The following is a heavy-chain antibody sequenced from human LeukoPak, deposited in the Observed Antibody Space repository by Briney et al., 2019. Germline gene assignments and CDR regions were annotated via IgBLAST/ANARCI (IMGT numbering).Heavy chain of an antibody. Sequence: GVSLRLSCTVSGFTFSNYWMRWVRQAPGKGLEWVASIDKNGREKRYVDSVEGRFTISRDNAANSVYLQMTSLGAEDTAVYYCARDIVVVPAAIFYYYGMDVWGQGTTVTVSS. V-gene: IGHV3-7*01. CDR3: ARDIVVVPAAIFYYYGMDV. CDR2: IDKNGREK. CDR1: GFTFSNYW. J-gene: IGHJ6*02. D-gene: IGHD2-2*01.